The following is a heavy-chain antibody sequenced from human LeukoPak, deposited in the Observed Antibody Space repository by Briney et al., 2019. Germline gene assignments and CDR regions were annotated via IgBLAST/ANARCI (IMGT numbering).Heavy chain of an antibody. Sequence: GGSLRLSCAASGFTFSSYSMNWVRQAPGKGLEWVSYISSSSSTIYYADSVKGRFTISRDNAKNSLYLQMNCLRAEDTAVYYCARASPLYDFWSGYYSSFDYWGQGTLVTVSS. V-gene: IGHV3-48*01. J-gene: IGHJ4*02. CDR2: ISSSSSTI. CDR1: GFTFSSYS. D-gene: IGHD3-3*01. CDR3: ARASPLYDFWSGYYSSFDY.